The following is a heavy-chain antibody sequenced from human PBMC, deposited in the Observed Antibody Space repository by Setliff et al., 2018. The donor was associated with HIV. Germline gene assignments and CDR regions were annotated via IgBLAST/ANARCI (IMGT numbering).Heavy chain of an antibody. CDR3: ARSPQGGYFDY. CDR1: GFTFSSYW. J-gene: IGHJ4*03. V-gene: IGHV3-74*01. Sequence: GSLRLSCAASGFTFSSYWMHWVRQAPGKGLVWVSRINSDGSTTSYADSVKGRFTTSRDNAKNTLYLQMNSLRVEDTAVYHCARSPQGGYFDYWGQGTLVTVSS. CDR2: INSDGSTT.